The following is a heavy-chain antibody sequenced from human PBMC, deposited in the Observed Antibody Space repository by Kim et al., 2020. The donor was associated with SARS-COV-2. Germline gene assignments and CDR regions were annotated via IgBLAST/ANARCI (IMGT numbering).Heavy chain of an antibody. CDR3: AKADCTGDCYLIDY. Sequence: GGSLRLSCVASGFNFGSYDMHWVRQVPGKGLEWLSGIKTNGGAIGYADSVRGRFTVSRDNAKNSLSLQINSLRPDDTAFYYCAKADCTGDCYLIDYWGQGTLVTVSS. CDR2: IKTNGGAI. V-gene: IGHV3-9*01. CDR1: GFNFGSYD. D-gene: IGHD2-21*02. J-gene: IGHJ4*02.